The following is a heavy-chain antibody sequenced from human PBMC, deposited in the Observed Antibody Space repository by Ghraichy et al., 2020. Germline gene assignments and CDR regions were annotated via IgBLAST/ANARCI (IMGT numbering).Heavy chain of an antibody. CDR1: GFTFSSYG. Sequence: GGSLRLSCAASGFTFSSYGMHWVRQAPGKGLEWVAFIRYDGSNKYYADSVKGRFTISRDNSKNTLYLQMNSLRAEDTAVYYCAKDLLGYCSGGSCPHTDYYYYYGMDVWGQGTTVTVSS. CDR2: IRYDGSNK. V-gene: IGHV3-30*02. D-gene: IGHD2-15*01. CDR3: AKDLLGYCSGGSCPHTDYYYYYGMDV. J-gene: IGHJ6*02.